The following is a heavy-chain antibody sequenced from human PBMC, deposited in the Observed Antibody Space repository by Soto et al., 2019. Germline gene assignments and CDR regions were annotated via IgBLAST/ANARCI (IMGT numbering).Heavy chain of an antibody. CDR3: ARRWGEGRVDY. D-gene: IGHD3-10*01. V-gene: IGHV4-4*02. CDR1: GGSISSSNW. CDR2: IYHSGNT. Sequence: QVQLQESGPGLVKPSGTLSLTCAVSGGSISSSNWWSWVRQPPGKGLEWIGEIYHSGNTNYNPSLNSRVTMAVDKSRTQFSLKLSSVTAADTAVYYCARRWGEGRVDYWGQGTLVTVSS. J-gene: IGHJ4*02.